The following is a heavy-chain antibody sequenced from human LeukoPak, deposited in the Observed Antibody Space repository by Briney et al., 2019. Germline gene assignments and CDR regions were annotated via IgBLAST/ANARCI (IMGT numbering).Heavy chain of an antibody. CDR1: GGSFSGYY. CDR3: AKPERMIVVVRDAFDI. Sequence: SETLSLTCAVYGGSFSGYYWNWIRQPPGKGLEWIGGINHSGNTNYNPSLKSRVTISVDTSKNQFSLKLSSVTAADTAVYYCAKPERMIVVVRDAFDIWGQGTMVTVSS. V-gene: IGHV4-34*01. D-gene: IGHD3-22*01. J-gene: IGHJ3*02. CDR2: INHSGNT.